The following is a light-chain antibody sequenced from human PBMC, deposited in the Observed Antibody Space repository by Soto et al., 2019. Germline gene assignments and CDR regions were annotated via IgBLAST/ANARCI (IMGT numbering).Light chain of an antibody. CDR3: ASFTTSRTRV. CDR1: SSDIGTYNY. V-gene: IGLV2-14*01. Sequence: QSALTQPASVSGSPGQSITVSCTGTSSDIGTYNYVSWYQQHPGKAPKLIIYEVNNRPSGISNRFSASKSGNTASLSISGLQAEDEADYYCASFTTSRTRVFGTGTKVTVL. J-gene: IGLJ1*01. CDR2: EVN.